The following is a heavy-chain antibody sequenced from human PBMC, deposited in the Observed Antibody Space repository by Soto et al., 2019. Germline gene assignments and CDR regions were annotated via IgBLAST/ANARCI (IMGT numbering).Heavy chain of an antibody. CDR2: IIPIFGTA. V-gene: IGHV1-69*13. Sequence: SVKVSCKSSGGTFSSYAISCVRQALGQGLEWMGGIIPIFGTANYAQKFQGRVTITADESTSTAYMELSSLRSEDTAVYYCARGAVVTAIPPYYYGMDVWGQGTTVTVSS. CDR3: ARGAVVTAIPPYYYGMDV. CDR1: GGTFSSYA. D-gene: IGHD2-21*02. J-gene: IGHJ6*02.